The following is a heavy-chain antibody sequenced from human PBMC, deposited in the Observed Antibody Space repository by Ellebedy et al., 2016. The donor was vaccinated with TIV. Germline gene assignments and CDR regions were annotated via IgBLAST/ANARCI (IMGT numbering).Heavy chain of an antibody. CDR3: AGDY. CDR1: GFTFSSYP. J-gene: IGHJ4*02. Sequence: GESLKISCAASGFTFSSYPMHWVRQAPGKGLEWVAVISYDGSNKYYADSVKGRFTISRDNSKNTLYLQMNSLRAEDTAVYYCAGDYWGQGTLVTVSS. V-gene: IGHV3-30*04. CDR2: ISYDGSNK.